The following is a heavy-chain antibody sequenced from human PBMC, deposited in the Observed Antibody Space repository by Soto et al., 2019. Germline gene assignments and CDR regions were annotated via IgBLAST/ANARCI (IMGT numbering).Heavy chain of an antibody. D-gene: IGHD2-15*01. CDR2: IRNNGGST. Sequence: GGSLRLSCSASGFIFSTYDMDWVRQAPGKGLEYVSGIRNNGGSTYYADSVKGRFAISRDNSKNTLYLQMSGLRVEDTALYYCVKDLGYCNDGSCYAFDSWGQGTMVTVSS. CDR1: GFIFSTYD. V-gene: IGHV3-64D*08. CDR3: VKDLGYCNDGSCYAFDS. J-gene: IGHJ4*02.